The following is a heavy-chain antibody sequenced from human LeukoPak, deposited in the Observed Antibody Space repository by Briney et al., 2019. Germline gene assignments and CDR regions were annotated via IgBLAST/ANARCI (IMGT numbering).Heavy chain of an antibody. V-gene: IGHV4-59*01. CDR2: IYDSGIT. CDR3: ARVSGYCSGGACYSRRHFDH. Sequence: SETLSLTCTVSGGPISRYYWSWIRQPPGKGLEWIGHIYDSGITNYNPSLKSRVTISVDTSKNQFSLRLSSVTAADTAVYYCARVSGYCSGGACYSRRHFDHWGQGTLVTVSS. CDR1: GGPISRYY. J-gene: IGHJ4*02. D-gene: IGHD2-15*01.